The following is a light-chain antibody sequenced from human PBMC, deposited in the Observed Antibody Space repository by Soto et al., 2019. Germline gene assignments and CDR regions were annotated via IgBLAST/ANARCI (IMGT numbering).Light chain of an antibody. CDR1: SSDVGSYNL. CDR3: CSYEGSSTS. J-gene: IGLJ2*01. V-gene: IGLV2-23*01. CDR2: EGS. Sequence: QSALTQPASVSGSPGQSITISRTGTSSDVGSYNLVSWYQQHPGKAPKLMIYEGSKRPSGVSNRFSGSKSGNTASLTISGLQAEDEADYYCCSYEGSSTSVGGGTKLTVL.